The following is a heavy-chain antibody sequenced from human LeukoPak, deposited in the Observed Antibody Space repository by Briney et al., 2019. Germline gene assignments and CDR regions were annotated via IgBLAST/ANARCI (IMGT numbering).Heavy chain of an antibody. Sequence: SQTLSLTCTVSGGSISSGSYYWSWIRQPAGKGLEWIGRIYTSGSTNYNPSLKSRVTISVDTSKNQFSLKLSSVTAADTAVYYCARGSLYCSSTSCSTSNWYFDLWGRGTLVTVSS. CDR1: GGSISSGSYY. CDR3: ARGSLYCSSTSCSTSNWYFDL. J-gene: IGHJ2*01. D-gene: IGHD2-2*01. V-gene: IGHV4-61*02. CDR2: IYTSGST.